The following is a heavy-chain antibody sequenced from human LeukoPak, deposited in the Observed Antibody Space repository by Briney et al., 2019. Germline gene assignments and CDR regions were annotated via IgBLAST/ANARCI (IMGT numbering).Heavy chain of an antibody. CDR3: AKEGIAAAGTPLDY. D-gene: IGHD6-13*01. V-gene: IGHV3-13*01. J-gene: IGHJ4*02. Sequence: PGGSLRLTCAASGFTFTTYDMHWVRQATGKGLEWVSAIGTTGDTYYPGSVKGRFTISRDNAKNSLYLQMNSLRAEDTALYYCAKEGIAAAGTPLDYWGQGTLVTVSS. CDR1: GFTFTTYD. CDR2: IGTTGDT.